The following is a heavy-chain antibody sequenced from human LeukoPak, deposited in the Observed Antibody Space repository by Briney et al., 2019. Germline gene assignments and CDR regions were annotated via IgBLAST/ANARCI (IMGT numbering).Heavy chain of an antibody. CDR2: IYHSGST. V-gene: IGHV4-4*02. J-gene: IGHJ4*02. CDR3: ARDPRSGSYFDY. CDR1: GGSISSSNW. Sequence: SETLSLTCAVSGGSISSSNWWSWVRRPPGKGLEWIGVIYHSGSTNYKPSLKSRVTISVDKSTNQFSLNLSTANAADTSVYDCARDPRSGSYFDYWGQGTLVTVSS. D-gene: IGHD1-26*01.